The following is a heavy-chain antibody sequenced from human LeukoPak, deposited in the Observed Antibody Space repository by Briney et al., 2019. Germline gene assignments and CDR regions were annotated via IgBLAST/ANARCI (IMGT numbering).Heavy chain of an antibody. V-gene: IGHV4-59*01. J-gene: IGHJ3*02. D-gene: IGHD6-19*01. CDR3: ARESSSGWYGGAFDI. CDR1: GGSISSYY. CDR2: IYYSGST. Sequence: SETLSLTCTVSGGSISSYYWSWIRQPPGKGLEWIGYIYYSGSTNYNPSLKSRVTISVDTSKNQFSLKLSSVTAADTAVYYCARESSSGWYGGAFDIWGQGTMVTVSS.